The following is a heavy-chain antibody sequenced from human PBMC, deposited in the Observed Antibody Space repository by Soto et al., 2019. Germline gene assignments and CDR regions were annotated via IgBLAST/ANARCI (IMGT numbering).Heavy chain of an antibody. D-gene: IGHD6-13*01. CDR1: GGTFSSYA. CDR2: IIPIFGTA. Sequence: RASVKVSCKASGGTFSSYAISWVRQAPGQGLEWMGGIIPIFGTANYAQKFQGRVTITADKSTSTAYMELSSLRSEDTAVYYCARSSWGIAAAGTYYYYGMDVWGQGTTVTVSS. J-gene: IGHJ6*02. CDR3: ARSSWGIAAAGTYYYYGMDV. V-gene: IGHV1-69*06.